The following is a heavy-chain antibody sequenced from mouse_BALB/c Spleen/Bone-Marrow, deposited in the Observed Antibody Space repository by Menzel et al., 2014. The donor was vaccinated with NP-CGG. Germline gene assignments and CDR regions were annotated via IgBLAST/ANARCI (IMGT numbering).Heavy chain of an antibody. CDR2: IYPGDGDT. Sequence: VKLMESGAELARPGASVKLSCKASGYTFTSYWMQWVKQRPGQGLEWIGAIYPGDGDTRYTQKFKGTATLTADKSSSTAYMQLSSLASEDSAVYYCARGFPFDYWGQGTTLTVSS. CDR3: ARGFPFDY. CDR1: GYTFTSYW. V-gene: IGHV1-87*01. J-gene: IGHJ2*01.